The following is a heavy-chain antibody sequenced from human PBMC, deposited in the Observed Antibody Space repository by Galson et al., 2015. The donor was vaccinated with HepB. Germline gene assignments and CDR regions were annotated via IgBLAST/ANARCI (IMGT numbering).Heavy chain of an antibody. J-gene: IGHJ3*02. CDR2: INPNSGGT. D-gene: IGHD3-16*01. V-gene: IGHV1-2*04. CDR3: ARAFGGVNPPLGNAFDI. CDR1: GYTFTGYY. Sequence: SVKVSCKASGYTFTGYYMHWVRQAPGQGLEWMGWINPNSGGTNYAQKFQGWVTMTRDTSISTAYMELSRLRSDDTAVYYCARAFGGVNPPLGNAFDIWGQGTMVTVSS.